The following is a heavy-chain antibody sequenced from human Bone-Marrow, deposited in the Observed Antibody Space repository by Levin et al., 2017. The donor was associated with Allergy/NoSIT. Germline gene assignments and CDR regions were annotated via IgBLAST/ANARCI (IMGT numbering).Heavy chain of an antibody. Sequence: LSLTCVVSGFTITEYAMSWVRQAPGKGPEWVSAISRRGMGTYYADSVKGRFSISRDKSKNILYLQMDTLRAEDTATYYCAKGLYNWNDVLDFWGQGSRVTVSS. J-gene: IGHJ4*02. CDR3: AKGLYNWNDVLDF. CDR2: ISRRGMGT. D-gene: IGHD1-1*01. CDR1: GFTITEYA. V-gene: IGHV3-23*05.